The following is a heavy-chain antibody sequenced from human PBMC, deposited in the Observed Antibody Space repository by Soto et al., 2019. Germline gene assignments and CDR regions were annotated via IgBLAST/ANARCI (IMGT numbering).Heavy chain of an antibody. CDR2: IYYSGST. J-gene: IGHJ4*02. CDR1: GGSISSSSYY. D-gene: IGHD3-22*01. CDR3: ARPHYYDSSGYYL. V-gene: IGHV4-39*01. Sequence: SETLSLTCTVSGGSISSSSYYWGWIRQPPGKGLEWIGSIYYSGSTYYNPSLKSRVTISVDTSKNQFSLKLSSVTAADTAVYYCARPHYYDSSGYYLWGQGTLVTVSS.